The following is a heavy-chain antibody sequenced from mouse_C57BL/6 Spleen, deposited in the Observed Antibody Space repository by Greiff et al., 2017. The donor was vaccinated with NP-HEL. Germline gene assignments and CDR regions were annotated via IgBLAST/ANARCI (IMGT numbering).Heavy chain of an antibody. D-gene: IGHD2-5*01. J-gene: IGHJ4*01. Sequence: QVHVKQSGAELAKPGASVKLSCKASGYTFTSYWMHWVKQRPGQGLEWIGYINPSSGYTKYNQKFKDKATLTADKSSSTAYMQLSSLTYEDSAVYYCARPYSNPYYAMDYWGQGTSVTVSS. V-gene: IGHV1-7*01. CDR3: ARPYSNPYYAMDY. CDR2: INPSSGYT. CDR1: GYTFTSYW.